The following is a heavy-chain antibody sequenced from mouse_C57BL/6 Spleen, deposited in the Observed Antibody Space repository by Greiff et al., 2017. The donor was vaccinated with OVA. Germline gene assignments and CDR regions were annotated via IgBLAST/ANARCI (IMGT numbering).Heavy chain of an antibody. CDR1: GYAFTNYL. CDR2: INPGSGGT. CDR3: ARDLMDY. V-gene: IGHV1-54*01. Sequence: QVQLKESGAELVRPGTSVKVSCKASGYAFTNYLIEWVKQRPGQGLEWIGVINPGSGGTNYNEKFKGKATLTADKSSSTAYMQLSSLTSEDSAVYFCARDLMDYWGQGTSVTVSS. J-gene: IGHJ4*01.